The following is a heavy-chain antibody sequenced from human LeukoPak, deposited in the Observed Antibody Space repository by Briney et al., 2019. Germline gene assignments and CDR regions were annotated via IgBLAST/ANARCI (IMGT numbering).Heavy chain of an antibody. Sequence: GASVKVSCKASGYTFTGYYMHWVRQAPGQGLEWMGWINPNSGGTNYAQKFQGRATMTRDTSISTAYMELSRLRSDDTAVYYCARGTYCTNGVCYLGYWGQGTLVTVSS. CDR2: INPNSGGT. CDR1: GYTFTGYY. V-gene: IGHV1-2*02. D-gene: IGHD2-8*01. J-gene: IGHJ4*02. CDR3: ARGTYCTNGVCYLGY.